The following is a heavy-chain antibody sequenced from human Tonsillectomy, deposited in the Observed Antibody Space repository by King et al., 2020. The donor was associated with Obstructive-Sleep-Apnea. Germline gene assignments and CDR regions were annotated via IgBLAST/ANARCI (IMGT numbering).Heavy chain of an antibody. CDR3: ARDCAGTPGGPWFDP. CDR2: IYYSGST. V-gene: IGHV4-31*03. CDR1: GASISSGGYY. Sequence: QLQESGPGLVKPSQTLSLTCTVSGASISSGGYYWSWIRQLPGKGLEWVGYIYYSGSTYYNPSLKSRVTISVDTSKNQFSLKLTSVTAADTAVYYCARDCAGTPGGPWFDPWGQGTLVTVSS. J-gene: IGHJ5*02. D-gene: IGHD2-21*01.